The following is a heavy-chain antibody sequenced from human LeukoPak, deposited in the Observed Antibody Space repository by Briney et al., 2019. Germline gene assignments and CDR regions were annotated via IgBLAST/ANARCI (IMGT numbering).Heavy chain of an antibody. J-gene: IGHJ4*02. CDR1: GGTFSSYA. D-gene: IGHD6-19*01. CDR2: IIPIFGTA. V-gene: IGHV1-69*05. CDR3: ARGPAYSSGWYYFDY. Sequence: ASVKVSCKASGGTFSSYAISWVRQAPGQGLEWMRGIIPIFGTANYAQKFQGRVTITTDESTSTAYMELSSLRSEDTAVYYCARGPAYSSGWYYFDYWGQGTLVTVSS.